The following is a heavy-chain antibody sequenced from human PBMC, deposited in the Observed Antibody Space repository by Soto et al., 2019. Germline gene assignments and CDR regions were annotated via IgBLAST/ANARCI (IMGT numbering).Heavy chain of an antibody. V-gene: IGHV1-3*04. J-gene: IGHJ5*02. CDR1: GITSTTYA. CDR3: ARAISGYVT. CDR2: INTGNGNT. Sequence: ASVKVSCKASGITSTTYAIHWVRQVPGQGLEWMGWINTGNGNTRYSQRFLGRVSLTTDTSASTVSMDLSSLTSEDTAVYYCARAISGYVTWGQGTLVTAPQ. D-gene: IGHD5-12*01.